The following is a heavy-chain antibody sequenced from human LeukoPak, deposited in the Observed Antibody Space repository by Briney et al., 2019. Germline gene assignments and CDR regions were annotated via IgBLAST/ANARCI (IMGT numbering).Heavy chain of an antibody. Sequence: SETLSLTCAVYGGSFSGYYWSWIRQPPGKGLEWIGEINHSGSTNYNPSLKSRVTISVDTSKNQFSLKLSSVTAADTAVYYCARGGAHSSGWYGKTTPRYNWFDPWGQGTLVTVSS. D-gene: IGHD6-19*01. V-gene: IGHV4-34*01. CDR3: ARGGAHSSGWYGKTTPRYNWFDP. CDR1: GGSFSGYY. J-gene: IGHJ5*02. CDR2: INHSGST.